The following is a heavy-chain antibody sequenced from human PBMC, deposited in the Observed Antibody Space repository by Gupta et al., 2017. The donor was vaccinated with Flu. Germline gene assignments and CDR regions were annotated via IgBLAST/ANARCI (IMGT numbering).Heavy chain of an antibody. CDR3: ARDYDSTSYYGLDV. V-gene: IGHV3-21*02. J-gene: IGHJ6*02. CDR1: GFSFSDYT. CDR2: INSDSVYI. D-gene: IGHD3-22*01. Sequence: VQLVESGGGLVEPGGSRRLPCPAPGFSFSDYTMRWVRQAPGKGLEWVSSINSDSVYIYYADSVRGRFTISRDNAEDSLFLQMKSLGAEDTAIYYCARDYDSTSYYGLDVWGQGTAVTVSS.